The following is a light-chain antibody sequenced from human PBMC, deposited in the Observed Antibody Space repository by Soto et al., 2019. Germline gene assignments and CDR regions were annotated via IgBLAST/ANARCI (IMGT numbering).Light chain of an antibody. J-gene: IGKJ1*01. Sequence: DIQMTQSPSSLSASVGDRVTITCRASQSISSNLNWYQQKPGKAPKLLIYAASSLQSGVPSRFGGSASGTDFTLTISSLQPEDFATYHCQQTYSTPWTFGQGTKVEIK. CDR3: QQTYSTPWT. V-gene: IGKV1-39*01. CDR1: QSISSN. CDR2: AAS.